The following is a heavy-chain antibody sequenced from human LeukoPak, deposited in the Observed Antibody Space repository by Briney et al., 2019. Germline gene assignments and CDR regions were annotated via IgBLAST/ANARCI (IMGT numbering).Heavy chain of an antibody. D-gene: IGHD1-26*01. CDR3: ARAYSGSYDLDAFDI. J-gene: IGHJ3*02. CDR2: IIPISGTA. V-gene: IGHV1-69*05. CDR1: GGTFSSYA. Sequence: GSSVKVSCKASGGTFSSYAISWVRQAPGQGLEWTGRIIPISGTANYAQKFQGRVTITTDESTSTAYMELSSLRSEDTAVYYCARAYSGSYDLDAFDIWGQGTMVTVSS.